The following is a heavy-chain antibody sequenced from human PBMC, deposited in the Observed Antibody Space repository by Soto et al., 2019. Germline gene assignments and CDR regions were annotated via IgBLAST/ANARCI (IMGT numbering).Heavy chain of an antibody. V-gene: IGHV4-34*01. CDR1: GGSFSGYY. CDR3: ARVGMTTVTTGMDV. J-gene: IGHJ6*02. D-gene: IGHD4-17*01. CDR2: INHSGST. Sequence: SETLSLTCAVYGGSFSGYYWSWIRQPPGKGLEWIGEINHSGSTNYNPSLKSRVTISVDTSKNQFSLKLSSVTAADTAVYYCARVGMTTVTTGMDVWGQGTTVTSP.